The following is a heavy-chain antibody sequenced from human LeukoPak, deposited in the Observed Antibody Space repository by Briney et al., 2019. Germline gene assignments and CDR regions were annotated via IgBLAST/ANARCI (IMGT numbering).Heavy chain of an antibody. J-gene: IGHJ4*02. D-gene: IGHD2-15*01. CDR2: IWYDGSNE. CDR1: GFTFSSYG. CDR3: ARGYCSAGDCPNVLIDY. Sequence: HPGGSLRLSCAASGFTFSSYGMHWVRQAPGKGLEWVAIIWYDGSNEYYADSVKGRFTISRDNSKNTLYLQMNSLRAEDTAVYYCARGYCSAGDCPNVLIDYWGQGTLVTVSS. V-gene: IGHV3-33*08.